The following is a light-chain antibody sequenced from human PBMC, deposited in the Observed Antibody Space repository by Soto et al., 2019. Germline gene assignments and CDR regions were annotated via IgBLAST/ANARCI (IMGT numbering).Light chain of an antibody. Sequence: EIVLTQSPVTLSLSPGERATLSCRASQSVTTFLAWYQQKPGQAPRLLIYDASKRTTGIPARFSGSGSGTHFTRTISSLEPEDFAVYYCQQRTNWPLTFGGGTKVEIK. J-gene: IGKJ4*01. CDR2: DAS. CDR1: QSVTTF. CDR3: QQRTNWPLT. V-gene: IGKV3-11*01.